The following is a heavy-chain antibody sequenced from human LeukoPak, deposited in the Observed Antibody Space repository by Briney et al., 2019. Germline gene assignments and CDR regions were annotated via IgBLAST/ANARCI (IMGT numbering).Heavy chain of an antibody. CDR2: LSGSDRST. D-gene: IGHD3-3*01. CDR3: AKDKFWSGFTFDY. J-gene: IGHJ4*02. CDR1: GFTFSSYA. V-gene: IGHV3-23*01. Sequence: PGGSLRLSCAASGFTFSSYAMSWARRAPGKGLERVSGLSGSDRSTYYADSVKGRFTISRDSSKNTLYLQMNSLRVEDTAVYYCAKDKFWSGFTFDYWGQGTLVTVSS.